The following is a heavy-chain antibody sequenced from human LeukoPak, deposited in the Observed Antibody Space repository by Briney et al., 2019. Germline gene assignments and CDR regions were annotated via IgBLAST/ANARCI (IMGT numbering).Heavy chain of an antibody. CDR1: GYTFTSYG. J-gene: IGHJ4*02. CDR3: ARGSKGYCSGGSCHHDY. Sequence: GASVKVSCKASGYTFTSYGISWVRQAPGQGLEWMGWISAYNGNTNYAQKLQGRVTMTTDTSTSTAYMELRSLRSDDTAVYYCARGSKGYCSGGSCHHDYWGQGTLVTVSS. V-gene: IGHV1-18*01. D-gene: IGHD2-15*01. CDR2: ISAYNGNT.